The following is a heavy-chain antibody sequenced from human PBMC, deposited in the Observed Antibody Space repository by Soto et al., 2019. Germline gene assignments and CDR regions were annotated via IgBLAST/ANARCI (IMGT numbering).Heavy chain of an antibody. CDR3: ATRITVFGLLIPPFDH. CDR1: GGSVNGYY. D-gene: IGHD3-3*01. CDR2: INHTGGT. Sequence: SETLSLTCAVYGGSVNGYYWNWIRQPPGKGLEWIGEINHTGGTHYNPSPKSRVTMSVDTSKNQFSLRLSSVTAADTAIYYCATRITVFGLLIPPFDHWGQGTQVTVSS. J-gene: IGHJ5*02. V-gene: IGHV4-34*01.